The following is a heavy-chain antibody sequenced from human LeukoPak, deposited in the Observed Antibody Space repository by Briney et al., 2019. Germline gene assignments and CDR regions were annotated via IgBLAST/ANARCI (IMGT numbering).Heavy chain of an antibody. CDR3: VQLSVRYY. V-gene: IGHV3-74*01. D-gene: IGHD5-18*01. Sequence: GGSLRLSCTASGFTFSSYAMNWVRQAPGKGLVWVSRINSDGSSTSYADSVKGRFTISRDNAKNTLYLQMNSLRAEDTAVYYCVQLSVRYYWGQGTLVTVSS. J-gene: IGHJ4*02. CDR2: INSDGSST. CDR1: GFTFSSYA.